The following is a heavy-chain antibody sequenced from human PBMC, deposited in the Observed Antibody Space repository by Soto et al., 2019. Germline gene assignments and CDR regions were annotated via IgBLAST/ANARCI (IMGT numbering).Heavy chain of an antibody. J-gene: IGHJ6*02. D-gene: IGHD6-13*01. V-gene: IGHV4-31*03. CDR2: IYYSGST. CDR1: GGSISSGGYY. CDR3: ARDRGSRVAAAGGPNYGMDV. Sequence: PSATLSLTCSVSGGSISSGGYYWSWIRQHPGKGLEWIGYIYYSGSTYYNPSLKSRAIISVDTTKNQFSLKLSSVTAADTAVYYCARDRGSRVAAAGGPNYGMDVWGQGTTVTVSS.